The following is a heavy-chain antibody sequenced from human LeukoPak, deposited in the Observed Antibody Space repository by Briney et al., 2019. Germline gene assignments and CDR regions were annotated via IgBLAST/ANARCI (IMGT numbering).Heavy chain of an antibody. CDR2: ISGSGGST. CDR3: AKGPAYYYDSSGPADY. Sequence: GGSLRLSCAASGFTFSSYAMSWVRQAPGKGLEWVSAISGSGGSTYYADSVKGRFTISRDNSKNTLYLQMNSLRAEDKAVYYCAKGPAYYYDSSGPADYWGQGTLVTVSS. D-gene: IGHD3-22*01. J-gene: IGHJ4*02. CDR1: GFTFSSYA. V-gene: IGHV3-23*01.